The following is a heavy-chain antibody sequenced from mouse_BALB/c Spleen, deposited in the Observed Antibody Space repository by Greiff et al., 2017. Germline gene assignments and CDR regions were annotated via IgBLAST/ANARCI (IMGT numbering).Heavy chain of an antibody. J-gene: IGHJ4*01. CDR2: ISSGSSTI. Sequence: EVQGVESGGGLVQPGGSRKLSCAASGFTFSSFGMHWVRQAPEKGLEWVAYISSGSSTIYYADTVKGRFTISRDNPKNTLFLQMTSLRSEDTAMYYCARDASYAMDYWGQGTSVTVSS. CDR1: GFTFSSFG. V-gene: IGHV5-17*02. D-gene: IGHD6-1*01. CDR3: ARDASYAMDY.